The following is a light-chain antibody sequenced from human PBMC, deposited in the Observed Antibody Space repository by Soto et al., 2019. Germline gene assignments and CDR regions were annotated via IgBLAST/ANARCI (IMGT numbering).Light chain of an antibody. CDR2: GAS. CDR1: QSVSSSY. CDR3: QQYGSPPYT. V-gene: IGKV3-20*01. J-gene: IGKJ2*01. Sequence: EIVLTQSPGTLSMSPGERATLSCRASQSVSSSYLAWYQQKPGQAPRLLIYGASSRATGIPDRFSGSGSGTDFPLTISRLEPEDVAVYYWQQYGSPPYTFGQGTKLDIK.